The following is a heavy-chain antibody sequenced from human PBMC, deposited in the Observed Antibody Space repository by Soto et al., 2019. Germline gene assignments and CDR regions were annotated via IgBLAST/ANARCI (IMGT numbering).Heavy chain of an antibody. CDR2: INAGNGNT. CDR3: AREALRITMIVVVIPNWCEH. D-gene: IGHD3-22*01. CDR1: GYTFTSYA. V-gene: IGHV1-3*01. Sequence: ASVKVSCKASGYTFTSYAMHWVRQAPGQRLEWMGWINAGNGNTKYSQKFQGRVTITRDTSASTAYMELSSLRSEDTAVYYCAREALRITMIVVVIPNWCEHWGKGNMVSVSA. J-gene: IGHJ5*01.